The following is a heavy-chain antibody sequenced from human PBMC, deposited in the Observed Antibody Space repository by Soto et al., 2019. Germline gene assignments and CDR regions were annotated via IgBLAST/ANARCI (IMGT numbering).Heavy chain of an antibody. Sequence: VGSLRLSCSASGFTFSNYAMSWVRQSPGKGLEWVSGVSSTGTSPYYAGSVQGRFTISRDNSKNMFYLQMKSLRAEDTAIYYCAKARPSGGYYYVEAFDVWGQGTMVTVSS. CDR1: GFTFSNYA. CDR3: AKARPSGGYYYVEAFDV. V-gene: IGHV3-23*01. J-gene: IGHJ3*01. CDR2: VSSTGTSP. D-gene: IGHD3-22*01.